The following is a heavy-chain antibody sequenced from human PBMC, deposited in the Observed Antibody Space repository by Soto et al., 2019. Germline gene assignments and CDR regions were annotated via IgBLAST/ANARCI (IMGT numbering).Heavy chain of an antibody. CDR1: GGSICSSSYY. CDR2: IYYSGST. J-gene: IGHJ4*02. D-gene: IGHD5-12*01. CDR3: ARVRGYSGYDLDY. V-gene: IGHV4-39*01. Sequence: SETLSLTCTVSGGSICSSSYYGGWIRQPPGKGLEWIGSIYYSGSTYYNPSLKSRVTISVDTSKNQFSLKLSSVTAADTAVYYCARVRGYSGYDLDYWGQGTLVTVSS.